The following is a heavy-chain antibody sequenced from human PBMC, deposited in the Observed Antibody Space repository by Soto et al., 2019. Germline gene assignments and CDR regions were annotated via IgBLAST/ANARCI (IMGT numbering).Heavy chain of an antibody. CDR3: AGDLGGSYYAPVDY. D-gene: IGHD1-26*01. CDR1: GYTFTSYG. J-gene: IGHJ4*02. Sequence: QVQLVQSGAEVKKPGASVKVSCKASGYTFTSYGISWVRQAPGQGLEWMGWISAYNGNTKYAQKLQGRVTMTTDTSTRTAYMELRSLRSDDTAGYYGAGDLGGSYYAPVDYWGQGTLVTVSS. CDR2: ISAYNGNT. V-gene: IGHV1-18*01.